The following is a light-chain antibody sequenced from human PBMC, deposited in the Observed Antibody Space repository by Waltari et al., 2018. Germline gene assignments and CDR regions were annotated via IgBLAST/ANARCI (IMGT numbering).Light chain of an antibody. J-gene: IGKJ1*01. V-gene: IGKV1-39*01. CDR1: QSISHY. Sequence: DIQMTQSPSSLSASVGDRVTITCRASQSISHYLNWYQQKPLKAPKLLMFAASGLQSGVPSRFSGNGSGTDFTLTINNLQPEDFATYYCQQSYSSPWTFGQGTRVEIK. CDR3: QQSYSSPWT. CDR2: AAS.